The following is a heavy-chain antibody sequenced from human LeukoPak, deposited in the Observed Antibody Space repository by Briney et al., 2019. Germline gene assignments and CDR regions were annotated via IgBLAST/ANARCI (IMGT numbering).Heavy chain of an antibody. CDR1: GYTFTGYY. CDR3: AGEYCSGGTCRQGFDY. D-gene: IGHD2-15*01. CDR2: INPDSGDT. Sequence: ASVKVSCKASGYTFTGYYMHWVRQAPGQGPEYMGWINPDSGDTKPAQNFQGRVTLTRDTSISTAYMELSSLRSDDSAIYYCAGEYCSGGTCRQGFDYWGQGTLVTVSS. V-gene: IGHV1-2*02. J-gene: IGHJ4*02.